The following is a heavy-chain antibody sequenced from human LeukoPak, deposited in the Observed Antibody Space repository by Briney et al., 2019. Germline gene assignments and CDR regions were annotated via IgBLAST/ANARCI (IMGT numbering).Heavy chain of an antibody. CDR2: FDVIDAKT. D-gene: IGHD5-18*01. J-gene: IGHJ4*02. CDR3: AAGRPYSLLDY. V-gene: IGHV1-24*01. CDR1: GSSLTELS. Sequence: GASVTVSCTVSGSSLTELSLYWVRQAPGKGLEWMGGFDVIDAKTFYAQKFQGSVTMTEDSSTDTAYMELSSLRSDDTAFYYCAAGRPYSLLDYWGQGTLLTVSS.